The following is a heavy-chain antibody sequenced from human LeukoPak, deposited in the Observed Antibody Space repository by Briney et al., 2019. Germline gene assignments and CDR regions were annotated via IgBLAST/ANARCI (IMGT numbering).Heavy chain of an antibody. CDR2: ISSSSSYI. CDR3: ARLGYCSGGSCATVDY. Sequence: GGSLRLSCAASGFTFSSYSMNWVRQAPGKGLEWVSSISSSSSYIYYADSVKGRFTISRDNAKNSLYLQMNSLRDEDTAVYYCARLGYCSGGSCATVDYWGQGTLVTVSS. CDR1: GFTFSSYS. V-gene: IGHV3-21*01. D-gene: IGHD2-15*01. J-gene: IGHJ4*02.